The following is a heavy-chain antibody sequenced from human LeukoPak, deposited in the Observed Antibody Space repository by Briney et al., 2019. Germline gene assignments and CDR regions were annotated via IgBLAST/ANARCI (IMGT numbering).Heavy chain of an antibody. D-gene: IGHD4-17*01. CDR2: ITGSGTDI. J-gene: IGHJ4*02. V-gene: IGHV3-48*01. CDR1: GFTFSSYS. CDR3: ARDQDYGFTY. Sequence: GGSLRLSCAASGFTFSSYSMNWVRQAPGKGPEWMSWITGSGTDIIYADSVKRRFTISRDNAKNSLYLQMNSLRAEDTAVYYCARDQDYGFTYWGQGNLVTVSS.